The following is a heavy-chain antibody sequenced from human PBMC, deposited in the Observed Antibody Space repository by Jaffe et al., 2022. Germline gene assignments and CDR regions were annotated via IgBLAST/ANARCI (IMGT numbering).Heavy chain of an antibody. CDR1: GGTFSSYA. J-gene: IGHJ3*02. V-gene: IGHV1-69*05. Sequence: QVQLVQSGAEVKKPGSSVKVSCKASGGTFSSYAISWVRQAPGQGLEWMGGIIPIFGTANYAQKFQGRVTITTDESTSTAYMELSSLRSEDTAVYYCARDFSAYCGGDCYFGAFDIWGQGTMVTVSS. CDR2: IIPIFGTA. CDR3: ARDFSAYCGGDCYFGAFDI. D-gene: IGHD2-21*02.